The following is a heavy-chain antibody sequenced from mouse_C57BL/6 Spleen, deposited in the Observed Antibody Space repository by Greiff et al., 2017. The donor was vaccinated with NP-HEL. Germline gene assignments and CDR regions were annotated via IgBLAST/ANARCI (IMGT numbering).Heavy chain of an antibody. Sequence: QVQLQQSGPELVKPGASVKISCKASGYAFSSSWMNWVKQRPGKGLEWIGRIYPGDGDTNYNGKFKGKATLTADKSSSTAYMQLSSLTSEDSAVYFCAIPWLLRGAMDYWGQGTSVTVSS. CDR2: IYPGDGDT. CDR3: AIPWLLRGAMDY. CDR1: GYAFSSSW. D-gene: IGHD2-3*01. J-gene: IGHJ4*01. V-gene: IGHV1-82*01.